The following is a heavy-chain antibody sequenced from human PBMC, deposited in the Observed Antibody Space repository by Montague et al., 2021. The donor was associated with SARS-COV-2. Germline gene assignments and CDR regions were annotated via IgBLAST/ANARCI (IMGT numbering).Heavy chain of an antibody. V-gene: IGHV4-4*07. J-gene: IGHJ5*02. CDR2: ISAGGGA. Sequence: SETLSLTCTVSGDSITYFYWNWIRQPAGNGLEWIGRISAGGGANYNPSLKSRVTMSMDTSKRQLSLKLNSVTAEDTAVYYCARRSLGYCSGGSCYSAFDPGGQGTLVTVSS. CDR1: GDSITYFY. D-gene: IGHD2-15*01. CDR3: ARRSLGYCSGGSCYSAFDP.